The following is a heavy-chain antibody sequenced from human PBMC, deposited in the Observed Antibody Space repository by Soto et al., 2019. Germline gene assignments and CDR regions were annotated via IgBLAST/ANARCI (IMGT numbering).Heavy chain of an antibody. CDR1: GGSISSYY. Sequence: PSETLSLTCTVSGGSISSYYWSWIRQPPGKGLEWIGYIYYSGGTNYNPSLKSRVAISVDTSKNQFSLKLSSVTAADTAVYYCATYKSNGGSSPQGFDPWGQGTLVTVSS. D-gene: IGHD6-6*01. CDR2: IYYSGGT. J-gene: IGHJ5*02. V-gene: IGHV4-59*01. CDR3: ATYKSNGGSSPQGFDP.